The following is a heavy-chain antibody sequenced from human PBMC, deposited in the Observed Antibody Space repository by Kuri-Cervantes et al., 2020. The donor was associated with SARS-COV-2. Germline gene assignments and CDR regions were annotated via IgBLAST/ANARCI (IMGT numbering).Heavy chain of an antibody. CDR3: ARPSGSNSSPVPKKSGQFDC. V-gene: IGHV3-30*02. Sequence: GGSLRLSCAASGFTFSNYGMHWVRQAPGKGLEWVAFIRYDGSNQYYGDSVEGRFTISRDNAKNSLYLQMNSLRAEDTAVYYCARPSGSNSSPVPKKSGQFDCWGQGTLVTVSS. J-gene: IGHJ4*02. CDR1: GFTFSNYG. D-gene: IGHD4-23*01. CDR2: IRYDGSNQ.